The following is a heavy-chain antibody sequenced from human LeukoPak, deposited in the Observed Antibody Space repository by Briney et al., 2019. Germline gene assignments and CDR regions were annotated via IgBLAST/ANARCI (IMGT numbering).Heavy chain of an antibody. CDR2: IKQDGSDK. CDR1: GFTFGNYW. J-gene: IGHJ4*02. CDR3: ARWATSFDL. V-gene: IGHV3-7*03. D-gene: IGHD6-6*01. Sequence: GGSLRLSCAASGFTFGNYWMSWVRQVPGKGLEWVANIKQDGSDKYYVDSVTGRFTISRDNAKNSLCLQINSLRAEDTAVYYCARWATSFDLWGQGTLVTVSS.